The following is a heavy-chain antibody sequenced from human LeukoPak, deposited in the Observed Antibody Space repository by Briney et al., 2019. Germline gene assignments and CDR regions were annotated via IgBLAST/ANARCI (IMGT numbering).Heavy chain of an antibody. CDR3: ARSGSYYHFDY. CDR2: INHSGST. D-gene: IGHD3-10*01. V-gene: IGHV4-34*01. Sequence: SGTLSLTCAVYGGSFSGYYWSWIRQPPGKGLEWIGEINHSGSTNYNPSLKSRVTISVDTSKNQFSLKLSSVTAADTAVYYCARSGSYYHFDYWGQGTLVTVSS. CDR1: GGSFSGYY. J-gene: IGHJ4*02.